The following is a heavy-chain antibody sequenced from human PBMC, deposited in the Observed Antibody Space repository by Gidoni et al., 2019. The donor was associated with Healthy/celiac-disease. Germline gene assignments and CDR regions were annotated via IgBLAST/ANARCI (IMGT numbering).Heavy chain of an antibody. V-gene: IGHV3-11*01. CDR3: ARVGDSSGYPDFDY. CDR1: RFTFSDYY. J-gene: IGHJ4*02. CDR2: MSSSGSTI. D-gene: IGHD3-22*01. Sequence: QVQLVESGGGLVKPGGSLSLSSPSSRFTFSDYYMSWIRQAPGKGLEWVSYMSSSGSTIYYADSVKGRFTISRDNAKNSLYLQMNSLRAEDTAVYYCARVGDSSGYPDFDYWGQGTLVTVSS.